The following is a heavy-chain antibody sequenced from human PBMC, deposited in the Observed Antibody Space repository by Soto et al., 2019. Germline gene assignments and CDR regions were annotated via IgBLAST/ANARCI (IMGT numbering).Heavy chain of an antibody. Sequence: QVQLVQSGAEVKKPGASVKVSCKTSGYTFTNYAIAWLRQAPGQGLEWMGWISVYNGHTNYAQNLQGRIIISTDTSTSTADMDLMSLRTDDTAVYFCARGDVVVVPARYAPWGQGTLVTFSS. CDR1: GYTFTNYA. CDR3: ARGDVVVVPARYAP. D-gene: IGHD2-21*02. V-gene: IGHV1-18*01. CDR2: ISVYNGHT. J-gene: IGHJ5*02.